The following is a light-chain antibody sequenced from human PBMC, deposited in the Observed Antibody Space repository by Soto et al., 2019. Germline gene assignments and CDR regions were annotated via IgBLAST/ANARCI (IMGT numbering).Light chain of an antibody. CDR2: TAS. J-gene: IGKJ2*03. V-gene: IGKV1-39*01. Sequence: DIQVTQSPSSLSASVGDRVTITCRASQSIRTYLNWYQQRPGKPPKLLIHTASPLQTGVPSRFSGSGSGTDFTPTLSSLQPEDFATYYCQETYSTLNSFGQGTKLEIK. CDR3: QETYSTLNS. CDR1: QSIRTY.